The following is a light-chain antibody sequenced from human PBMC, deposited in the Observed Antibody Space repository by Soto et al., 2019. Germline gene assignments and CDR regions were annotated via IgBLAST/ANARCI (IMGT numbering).Light chain of an antibody. V-gene: IGLV2-14*01. CDR2: EVS. CDR1: SSDVAGYDF. CDR3: SSYTSSSTLVV. Sequence: QSVLTQPASVSGSPGQSITISCTGTSSDVAGYDFVSWYLQHPGKAPQLLIYEVSNRPSGVSNRFSGSKSGNTASLTISGLQAADEADYYCSSYTSSSTLVVFGGGTKLT. J-gene: IGLJ2*01.